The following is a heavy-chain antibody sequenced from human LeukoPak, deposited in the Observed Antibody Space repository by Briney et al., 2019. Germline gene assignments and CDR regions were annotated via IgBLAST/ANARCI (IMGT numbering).Heavy chain of an antibody. CDR3: AREILRFDF. CDR2: INTDSGNP. J-gene: IGHJ3*01. CDR1: GYIFNRQG. V-gene: IGHV7-4-1*02. Sequence: ASVKVSCKASGYIFNRQGMNWVRQAPGQGLEWMGWINTDSGNPTYAQGFTGRFVFSLDSSVSTVYLQINNLMPEDTAKYFCAREILRFDFWGQGTTVTVSS.